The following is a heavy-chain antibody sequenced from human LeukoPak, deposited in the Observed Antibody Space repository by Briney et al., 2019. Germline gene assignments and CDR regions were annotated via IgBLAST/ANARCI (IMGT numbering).Heavy chain of an antibody. D-gene: IGHD2-21*02. V-gene: IGHV3-23*01. Sequence: GGSLRLSCAASGFTFSSYAMSWVRQVPGKGLEWVSAITNGDSTFYADSVKGRFTISRDNSKNMVHLQLRSLRAEDTAIYYCAKGGTAIRESDYWGLGTLVTVSS. CDR1: GFTFSSYA. J-gene: IGHJ4*02. CDR2: ITNGDST. CDR3: AKGGTAIRESDY.